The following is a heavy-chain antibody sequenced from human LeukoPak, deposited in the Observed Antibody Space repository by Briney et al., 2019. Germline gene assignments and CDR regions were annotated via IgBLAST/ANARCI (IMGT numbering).Heavy chain of an antibody. D-gene: IGHD3-9*01. CDR1: GFTFDDYA. CDR2: ISWNSGSI. Sequence: PGRSLRLSCAASGFTFDDYAMHWVRQAPGKGLEWVSGISWNSGSIGYADSVKGRFTISRDNAKNSLYLQMNSLRAEDTALYYCAKDIGDPLRYFDWLGMFDYWGQGTLVTVPS. J-gene: IGHJ4*02. CDR3: AKDIGDPLRYFDWLGMFDY. V-gene: IGHV3-9*01.